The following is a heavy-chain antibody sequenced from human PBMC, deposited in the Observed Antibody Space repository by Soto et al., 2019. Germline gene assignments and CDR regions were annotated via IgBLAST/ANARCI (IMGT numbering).Heavy chain of an antibody. Sequence: ASVKVSCKASGFTFTSYYMHWVRQAPGQGLEWMGIINPAGGTTTYAQSFQGRVTMTRDTSTSTVYMELSSLRSEDTAVYYCAMRSTEGAYYYMAVWGKGTTVTVSS. J-gene: IGHJ6*03. CDR3: AMRSTEGAYYYMAV. CDR1: GFTFTSYY. CDR2: INPAGGTT. V-gene: IGHV1-46*03. D-gene: IGHD2-2*01.